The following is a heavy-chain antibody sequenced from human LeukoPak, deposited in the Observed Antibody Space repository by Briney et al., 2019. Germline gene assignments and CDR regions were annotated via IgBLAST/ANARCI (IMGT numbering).Heavy chain of an antibody. CDR1: GFTFSSYE. Sequence: GGSLRLSCAASGFTFSSYEMNWVRQAPGKGLEWVSYISSSGSTIYYADPVKGRFTISRDNAKNSLYLQMNSLRAEDTAVYHCAELGITMIGGVWGKGTTVTISS. V-gene: IGHV3-48*03. J-gene: IGHJ6*04. CDR3: AELGITMIGGV. CDR2: ISSSGSTI. D-gene: IGHD3-10*02.